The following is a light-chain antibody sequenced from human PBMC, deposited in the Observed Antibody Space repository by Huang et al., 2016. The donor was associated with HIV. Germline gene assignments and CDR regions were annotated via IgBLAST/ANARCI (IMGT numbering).Light chain of an antibody. J-gene: IGKJ1*01. CDR1: QSVSSSY. CDR3: QQYGSSPRT. CDR2: GAS. V-gene: IGKV3-20*01. Sequence: EIVLTQSPCTLSLSPGERATLACRASQSVSSSYLAWYQQKPGQAPRLLIYGASSRATGIPDRFSGIGSGTDFTLTSSRLEPEDFAVYYCQQYGSSPRTFGQGTKVEIK.